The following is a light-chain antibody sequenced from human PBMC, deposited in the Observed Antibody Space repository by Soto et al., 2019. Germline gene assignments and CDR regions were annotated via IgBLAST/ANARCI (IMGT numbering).Light chain of an antibody. Sequence: QSAQTQPASVSGSPGQSITISCTGTSSDVGGYNYVSWYQQHPGKAPKLMIYDVSNRPSGVSNRFSGSKSGNTASLTISGLQAEDEADYYCSSYTSSSTLGVFGGGTQLTVL. CDR2: DVS. J-gene: IGLJ2*01. V-gene: IGLV2-14*01. CDR1: SSDVGGYNY. CDR3: SSYTSSSTLGV.